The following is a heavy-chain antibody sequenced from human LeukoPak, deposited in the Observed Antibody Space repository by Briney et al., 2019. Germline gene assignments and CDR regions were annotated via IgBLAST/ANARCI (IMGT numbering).Heavy chain of an antibody. V-gene: IGHV3-53*01. CDR3: ARDRV. Sequence: PSETLSLTCAVYGGSFSGYYMSWVRQAPGKGLEWVSVIYSGGSTYYADSVKGRFTISRDNSKNTLYLQMNSLRAEDTAVYYCARDRVWGQGTLVTVSS. D-gene: IGHD3-3*01. CDR1: GGSFSGYY. CDR2: IYSGGST. J-gene: IGHJ4*02.